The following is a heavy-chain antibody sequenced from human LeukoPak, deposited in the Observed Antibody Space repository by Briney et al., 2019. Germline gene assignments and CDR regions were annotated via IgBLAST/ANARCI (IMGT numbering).Heavy chain of an antibody. CDR1: GGTFSSYA. CDR2: IIPILGIA. V-gene: IGHV1-69*10. D-gene: IGHD1-7*01. Sequence: SVKVSCKASGGTFSSYAISWVRQAPGQGLEWMGGIIPILGIANYAQKFQGRVTITADKSTSTAYMELSSLRSEDTAVYYCARDPVALRNFDYWGQGTLVTVSS. CDR3: ARDPVALRNFDY. J-gene: IGHJ4*02.